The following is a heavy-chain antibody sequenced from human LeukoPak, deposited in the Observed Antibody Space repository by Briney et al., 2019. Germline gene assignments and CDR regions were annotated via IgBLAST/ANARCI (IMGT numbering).Heavy chain of an antibody. V-gene: IGHV3-30-3*01. J-gene: IGHJ4*02. D-gene: IGHD1-26*01. CDR1: GFTFSSYA. Sequence: GMSLRLSCAASGFTFSSYAMHWVRQAPGKGLEWVAVISYDGSNKYYADSVKGRFTISRDNSKNTLYLQINSLRAEDTAVYYCARGWESLYWGQGTLVTVSS. CDR3: ARGWESLY. CDR2: ISYDGSNK.